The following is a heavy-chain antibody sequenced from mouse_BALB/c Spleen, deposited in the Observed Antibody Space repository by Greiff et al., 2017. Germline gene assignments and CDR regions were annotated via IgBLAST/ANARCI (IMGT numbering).Heavy chain of an antibody. CDR2: INPSTGYT. CDR1: GYTFTSYW. V-gene: IGHV1-7*01. J-gene: IGHJ4*01. CDR3: AKNSLYAMDY. Sequence: VQLQQSGAELAKPGASVKMSCKASGYTFTSYWMHWVKQRPGQGLEWIGYINPSTGYTEYNQKFKDKATLTADKSSSTAYMQLSSLTSEDSAVYYCAKNSLYAMDYWGQGTSVTVSS.